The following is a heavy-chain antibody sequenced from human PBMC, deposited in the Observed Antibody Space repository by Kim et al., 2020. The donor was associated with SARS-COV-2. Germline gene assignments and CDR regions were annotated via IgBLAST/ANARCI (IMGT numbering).Heavy chain of an antibody. Sequence: GSTYTADSGTGRFTISRDNTKNTLYLQMNSRRAEDTAVYYCAKRIDNFDYWGQGTLVTVSS. J-gene: IGHJ4*02. CDR2: GST. CDR3: AKRIDNFDY. D-gene: IGHD3-9*01. V-gene: IGHV3-23*01.